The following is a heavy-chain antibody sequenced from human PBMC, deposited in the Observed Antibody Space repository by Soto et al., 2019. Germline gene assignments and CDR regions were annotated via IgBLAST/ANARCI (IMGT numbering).Heavy chain of an antibody. Sequence: GESLKISCKGSGYSFTSYWIGWVRQMPGKGLEWMGIIYPGDSDTRYSPSFQGQVTISRDRSKNTLYLQMSSLRAEDTALYYCAKNQERELPRVIDFWGQGTLVTVSS. D-gene: IGHD1-7*01. CDR2: IYPGDSDT. V-gene: IGHV5-51*01. CDR1: GYSFTSYW. CDR3: AKNQERELPRVIDF. J-gene: IGHJ4*02.